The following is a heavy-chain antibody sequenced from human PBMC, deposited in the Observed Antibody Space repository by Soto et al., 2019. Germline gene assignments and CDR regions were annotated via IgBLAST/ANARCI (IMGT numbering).Heavy chain of an antibody. V-gene: IGHV4-34*01. CDR3: ARGAQTYYYGSGSYSKVLTRDKKIDY. Sequence: PSETLSLTCAVYGGSFSGYYWSWIRQPPGKGLEWIGEINHSGSTNYNPSLKSRVTISVDTSKNQFSLKLSSVTAADTAVYYCARGAQTYYYGSGSYSKVLTRDKKIDYWGQGTLVTVS. D-gene: IGHD3-10*01. CDR1: GGSFSGYY. CDR2: INHSGST. J-gene: IGHJ4*02.